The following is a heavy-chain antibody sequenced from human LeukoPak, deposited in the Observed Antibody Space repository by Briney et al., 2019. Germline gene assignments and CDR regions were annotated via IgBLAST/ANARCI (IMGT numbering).Heavy chain of an antibody. CDR1: GGSISTSNYH. CDR2: INYSGGT. V-gene: IGHV4-39*01. J-gene: IGHJ6*02. CDR3: ARRAGEMHYYYYYGMDV. Sequence: KSSETLSLTCTVSGGSISTSNYHWGWIRQPPGKGLEWIGSINYSGGTYYSPSLKSRVTISVDTSKNQFSLKLSSVTAADAAVYYCARRAGEMHYYYYYGMDVWGQGTTVTVSS.